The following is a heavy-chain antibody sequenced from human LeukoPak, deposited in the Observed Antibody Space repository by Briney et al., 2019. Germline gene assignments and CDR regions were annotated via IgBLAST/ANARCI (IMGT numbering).Heavy chain of an antibody. V-gene: IGHV3-7*01. CDR1: GFTFSSYW. J-gene: IGHJ4*02. D-gene: IGHD6-19*01. Sequence: GGSLRLSCAASGFTFSSYWMSWVRQAPGKGLGWVANIKQDGSEKYYVDSVKGRFTISRDNAKNSLYLQMNSLRAEDTAVYYCAREWVAVAGTFDYWGQGTLVTVSS. CDR3: AREWVAVAGTFDY. CDR2: IKQDGSEK.